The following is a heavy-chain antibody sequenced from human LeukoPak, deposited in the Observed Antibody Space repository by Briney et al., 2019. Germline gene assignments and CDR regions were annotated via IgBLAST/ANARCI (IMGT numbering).Heavy chain of an antibody. CDR1: GFTFSSYA. V-gene: IGHV3-23*01. CDR3: AKDRVTTIRSKSIDY. CDR2: ISGSGGST. J-gene: IGHJ4*02. D-gene: IGHD5-12*01. Sequence: GGSLRLSCAASGFTFSSYAMSWVRQAPGKGLEWVSAISGSGGSTYYADSVKGRFTISKHNSKNTLYLQMTSLRAEDTAVYYCAKDRVTTIRSKSIDYWGQGTLVTVSS.